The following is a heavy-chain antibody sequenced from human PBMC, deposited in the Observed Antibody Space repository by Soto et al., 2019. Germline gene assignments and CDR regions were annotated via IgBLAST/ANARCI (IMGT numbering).Heavy chain of an antibody. CDR3: ARDRGRCSGGSCYGSDYFDY. CDR2: IYYSGST. J-gene: IGHJ4*02. Sequence: SETLSLTCTVAGGSISSYDWSWIRQPPGKGLEWIGYIYYSGSTNYNPSLKSRVTISVDTSKNQFSLKLSSVTAADTAVYYCARDRGRCSGGSCYGSDYFDYWXQGTLVTVSS. V-gene: IGHV4-59*01. D-gene: IGHD2-15*01. CDR1: GGSISSYD.